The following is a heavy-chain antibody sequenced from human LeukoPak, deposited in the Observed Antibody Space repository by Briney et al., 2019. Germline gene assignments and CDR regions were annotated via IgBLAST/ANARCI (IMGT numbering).Heavy chain of an antibody. CDR2: INHSGST. J-gene: IGHJ4*02. Sequence: SETLSLTCAVYGGSFSGYYWSWIRQPPGKGLEWIGEINHSGSTNYNPSLKSRVTISVDTSKNQFSLKLSSVTAADTAVYYCARGRGMVRGVIINRHFDYWGQGTLVTVSS. CDR3: ARGRGMVRGVIINRHFDY. D-gene: IGHD3-10*01. V-gene: IGHV4-34*01. CDR1: GGSFSGYY.